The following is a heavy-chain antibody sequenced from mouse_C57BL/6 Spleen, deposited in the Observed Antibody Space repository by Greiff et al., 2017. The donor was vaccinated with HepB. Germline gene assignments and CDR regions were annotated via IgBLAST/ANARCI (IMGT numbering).Heavy chain of an antibody. D-gene: IGHD2-3*01. CDR1: GYTFTSYW. V-gene: IGHV1-74*01. Sequence: QVQLQQPGAELVKPGASVKVSCKASGYTFTSYWMHWVKQRPGQGLEWIGRIHPSDSDTNYNQKFKGKATLTVDKSSSTAYMQLSSLTSEDSAVYYCASPLYDGYHGAYWGQGTLVTVSA. J-gene: IGHJ3*01. CDR2: IHPSDSDT. CDR3: ASPLYDGYHGAY.